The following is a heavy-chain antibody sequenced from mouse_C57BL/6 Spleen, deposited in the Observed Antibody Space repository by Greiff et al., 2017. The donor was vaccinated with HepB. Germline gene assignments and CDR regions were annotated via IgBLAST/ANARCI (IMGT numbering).Heavy chain of an antibody. CDR2: INPNNGGT. Sequence: EVQLQQSGPELVKPGASVKISCKASGYTFTDYYMNWVKQSHGKSLEWIGDINPNNGGTSYNQKFKGKATLTVDKSSSTAYMELRSLTSEDAAVYYCARGIYYYGSSSWYFDVWGTGTTVTVSS. CDR3: ARGIYYYGSSSWYFDV. J-gene: IGHJ1*03. CDR1: GYTFTDYY. V-gene: IGHV1-26*01. D-gene: IGHD1-1*01.